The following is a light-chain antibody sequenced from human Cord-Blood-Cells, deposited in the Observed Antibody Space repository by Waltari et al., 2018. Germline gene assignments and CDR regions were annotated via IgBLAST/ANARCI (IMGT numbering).Light chain of an antibody. CDR3: QQYDNLLFT. CDR2: DAS. CDR1: QDISNY. Sequence: DIQMPQSPSSLSASVGARATITCQASQDISNYLNWYQQKPGKAPKLLIYDASNLETGVPSRFSGSGSGTDFTFTISSLQPEDIATYYCQQYDNLLFTFGPGTKVDIK. V-gene: IGKV1-33*01. J-gene: IGKJ3*01.